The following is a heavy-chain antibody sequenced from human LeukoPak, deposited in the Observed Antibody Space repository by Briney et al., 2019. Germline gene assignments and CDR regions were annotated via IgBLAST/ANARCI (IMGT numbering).Heavy chain of an antibody. V-gene: IGHV3-23*01. CDR1: GFTFNLYA. Sequence: PGGSLRLSCAASGFTFNLYAMNWVRQAPGKGLEWVSSINGAGNSSYYADSLRGRFTISRDNSKNTLYLQMNSLRAEDTAVYYCAKGRSKQQLTANWFDPWGQGTLVTVSS. CDR3: AKGRSKQQLTANWFDP. J-gene: IGHJ5*02. D-gene: IGHD6-13*01. CDR2: INGAGNSS.